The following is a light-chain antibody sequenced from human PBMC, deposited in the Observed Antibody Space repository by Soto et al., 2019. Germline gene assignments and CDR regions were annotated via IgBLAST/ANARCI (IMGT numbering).Light chain of an antibody. CDR1: QGIRND. CDR2: AAS. CDR3: VQHYSYPLT. J-gene: IGKJ4*01. Sequence: SSSSVSASIDVRVTIPCRASQGIRNDLGWYQQKPGKAPKLLIYAASSLQSGVPSRFSGSGSGTDFTLTISSLQPEEFATYYCVQHYSYPLTVGGGTKVDIK. V-gene: IGKV1-6*01.